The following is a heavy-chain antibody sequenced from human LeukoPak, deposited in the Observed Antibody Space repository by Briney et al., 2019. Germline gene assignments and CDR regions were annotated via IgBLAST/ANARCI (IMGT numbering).Heavy chain of an antibody. J-gene: IGHJ6*02. V-gene: IGHV3-9*01. Sequence: GGSLRLSCAASGFTFDDYAMHWVRQALGKGLEWVSGISWNSGSIGYADSVKGRFTISRDNAKNSLYLQMNSLRAEDTALYFCAKDLLNYIYGVDVWGQGTTVTVSS. CDR2: ISWNSGSI. CDR3: AKDLLNYIYGVDV. CDR1: GFTFDDYA.